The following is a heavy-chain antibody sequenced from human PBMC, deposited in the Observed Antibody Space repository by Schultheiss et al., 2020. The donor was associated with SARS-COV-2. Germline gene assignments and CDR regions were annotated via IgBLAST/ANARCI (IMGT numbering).Heavy chain of an antibody. Sequence: SETLSLTCTISGGSISTYYWSWIRQPAGKGLEWIGRIYTSGSTNYNPSLKNRVTMSVDTSKNQFSLKLSSVTAADTAVYYCARGRTVSSSWYFGYYFDYWGQGTLVTVSS. V-gene: IGHV4-4*07. CDR1: GGSISTYY. CDR2: IYTSGST. CDR3: ARGRTVSSSWYFGYYFDY. J-gene: IGHJ4*02. D-gene: IGHD6-13*01.